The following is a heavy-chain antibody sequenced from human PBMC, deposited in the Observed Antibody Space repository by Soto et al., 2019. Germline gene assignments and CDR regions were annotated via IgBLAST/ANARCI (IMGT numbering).Heavy chain of an antibody. CDR3: VNAGATIIGVVVDYSGMDV. J-gene: IGHJ6*02. V-gene: IGHV3-48*03. Sequence: AGSLRLSCAASGFTFSSYEMNWVCQAQGKGLGWVSYISTRGSTKSYANSVKDRLTISRDDAKKPMYRQMNSLISEAPCVFYFVNAGATIIGVVVDYSGMDVWGQGTTVTVSS. CDR1: GFTFSSYE. D-gene: IGHD3-3*01. CDR2: ISTRGSTK.